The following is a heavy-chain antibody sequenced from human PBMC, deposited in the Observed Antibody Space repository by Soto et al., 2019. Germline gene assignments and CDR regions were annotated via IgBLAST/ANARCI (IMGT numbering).Heavy chain of an antibody. CDR2: IIPIFGTA. Sequence: QVQLVQSGAEVKKPGSSVKVSCKASGGTFSSYAISWVRQAPGQGLEWMGGIIPIFGTANYAQKFQGRGTITADDSTSTAYMELSSLRSEDTAVYYCARGAGTGSFYYYYGMDVWGQGTTVTVSS. V-gene: IGHV1-69*01. J-gene: IGHJ6*02. D-gene: IGHD6-19*01. CDR1: GGTFSSYA. CDR3: ARGAGTGSFYYYYGMDV.